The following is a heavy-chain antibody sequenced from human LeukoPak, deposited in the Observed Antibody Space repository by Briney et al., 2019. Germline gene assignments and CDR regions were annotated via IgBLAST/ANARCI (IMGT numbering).Heavy chain of an antibody. J-gene: IGHJ6*02. V-gene: IGHV5-51*01. D-gene: IGHD3-16*01. CDR2: IYPGDSDT. Sequence: GESLKISCKASGYIFTKYWIAWVRQMPGKGLKWMGIIYPGDSDTRYSPSFQGHVTISADKSITTAYLQWSSVEASDTAIYYCARARGTDLGMDVWGQGTTVTVSS. CDR3: ARARGTDLGMDV. CDR1: GYIFTKYW.